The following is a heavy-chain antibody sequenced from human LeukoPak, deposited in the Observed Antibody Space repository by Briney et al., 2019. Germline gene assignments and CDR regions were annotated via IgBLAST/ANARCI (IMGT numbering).Heavy chain of an antibody. CDR3: ATRHSSSSGVDY. J-gene: IGHJ4*02. Sequence: GGSLRLSCAASGFTFSSNGMHWVRQAPGKGLEWVAFIRYDGSNKYYADSVKGRFTISRDNSKNTLYLQMNSLRAEDTAVYHCATRHSSSSGVDYWGQGTLVTVSS. V-gene: IGHV3-30*02. CDR1: GFTFSSNG. CDR2: IRYDGSNK. D-gene: IGHD6-6*01.